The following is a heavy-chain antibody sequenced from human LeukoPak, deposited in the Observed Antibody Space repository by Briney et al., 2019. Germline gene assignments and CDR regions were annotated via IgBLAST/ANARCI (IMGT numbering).Heavy chain of an antibody. CDR3: ARGEYYDFWSGYYSPWAFDI. CDR1: GGSFSGYY. J-gene: IGHJ3*02. D-gene: IGHD3-3*01. Sequence: SETLSLTCAVYGGSFSGYYWSWIRQPPGKGLEWIGEINHSGSTNYNPSLKSRVTISVDTSKNQFSLKLSSVTAADTAVYYCARGEYYDFWSGYYSPWAFDIWGQGTMVTVSS. V-gene: IGHV4-34*01. CDR2: INHSGST.